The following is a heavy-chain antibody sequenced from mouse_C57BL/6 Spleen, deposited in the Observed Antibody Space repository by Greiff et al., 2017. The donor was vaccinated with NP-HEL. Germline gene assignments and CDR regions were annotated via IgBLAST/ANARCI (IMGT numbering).Heavy chain of an antibody. CDR2: ISGGGGNT. D-gene: IGHD2-3*01. Sequence: RVGSGGGLVKPGGSLKPSCAASGFTFGSYTMSWVRQTPEKRLGWVATISGGGGNTYYPDSGKGRFTISRDNAKNTLYLQMSSLRSEDTALYYCARQEGGYYWFAYWGQGTLVTVSA. V-gene: IGHV5-9*01. CDR1: GFTFGSYT. CDR3: ARQEGGYYWFAY. J-gene: IGHJ3*01.